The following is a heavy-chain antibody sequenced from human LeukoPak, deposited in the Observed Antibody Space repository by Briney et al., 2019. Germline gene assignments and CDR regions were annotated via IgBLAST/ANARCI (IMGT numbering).Heavy chain of an antibody. Sequence: GGSLRLSCAASGFTFSSYSMNWVRQAPGKGLEWVSSISSSSSYIYYADSVKGRFIISRDNAKNSLYLQMNSLRAEDTAVYYCARDRRGDYYDSSGRRDNWFDPWGQGTLVTVSS. CDR1: GFTFSSYS. V-gene: IGHV3-21*01. CDR2: ISSSSSYI. CDR3: ARDRRGDYYDSSGRRDNWFDP. D-gene: IGHD3-22*01. J-gene: IGHJ5*02.